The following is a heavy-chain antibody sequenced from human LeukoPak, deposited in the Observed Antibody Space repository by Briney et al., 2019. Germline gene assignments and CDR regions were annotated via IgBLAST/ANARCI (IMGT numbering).Heavy chain of an antibody. CDR3: ARDRTTAPSRGGGFDY. J-gene: IGHJ4*02. Sequence: SQTLSLTXTVCGGSLRSGSYYWSWIRQPAGEGLGWIGRIYTSGSTHYNPSLKSRVTISVDTSKNQFSLKLSPVTAAHPDLYYRARDRTTAPSRGGGFDYWGQGTLVTVSS. D-gene: IGHD1-1*01. CDR2: IYTSGST. V-gene: IGHV4-61*02. CDR1: GGSLRSGSYY.